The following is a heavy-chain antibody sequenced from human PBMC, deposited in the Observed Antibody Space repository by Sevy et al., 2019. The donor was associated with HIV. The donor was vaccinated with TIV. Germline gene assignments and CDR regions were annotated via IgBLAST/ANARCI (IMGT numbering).Heavy chain of an antibody. CDR2: IYNSGSS. V-gene: IGHV4-59*01. Sequence: SETLSLTCSVSGGSISSYYWSWIRQPPGKGLEWIGYIYNSGSSNYNPSLNSRVTISVDTSKNQFSLKLSSVTAADTAVYYVARAGGGKDYGMDVWGQGTTVTVSS. J-gene: IGHJ6*02. CDR3: ARAGGGKDYGMDV. CDR1: GGSISSYY. D-gene: IGHD3-10*01.